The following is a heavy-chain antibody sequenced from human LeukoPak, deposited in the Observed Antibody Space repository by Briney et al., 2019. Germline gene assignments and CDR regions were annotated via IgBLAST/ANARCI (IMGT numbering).Heavy chain of an antibody. J-gene: IGHJ6*03. Sequence: SETLSLTCTVSGDSISSNYWSWIRQPAGQGLEWIGRIYASGSTNYNPSLKSRVTMSVDTSKNLFSLKLTSVTAADTAVYYCARDGGYCSGVTCYNHYYYMDVWGKGTTVTISS. D-gene: IGHD2-15*01. CDR2: IYASGST. CDR3: ARDGGYCSGVTCYNHYYYMDV. CDR1: GDSISSNY. V-gene: IGHV4-4*07.